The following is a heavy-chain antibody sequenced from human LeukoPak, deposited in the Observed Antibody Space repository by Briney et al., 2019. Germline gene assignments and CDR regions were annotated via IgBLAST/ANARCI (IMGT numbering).Heavy chain of an antibody. J-gene: IGHJ6*02. CDR2: ISSSSSSYI. V-gene: IGHV3-21*01. Sequence: PGGSLRLSCAASGFTFSSYSMNWVRQAPGKGLEGVSSISSSSSSYIYYADSVKGRFTISRDNAKNSLYLQMNSLRAEDTAVYYCASAVAGTDYYYGMDVWGQGTTVTVSS. D-gene: IGHD6-19*01. CDR3: ASAVAGTDYYYGMDV. CDR1: GFTFSSYS.